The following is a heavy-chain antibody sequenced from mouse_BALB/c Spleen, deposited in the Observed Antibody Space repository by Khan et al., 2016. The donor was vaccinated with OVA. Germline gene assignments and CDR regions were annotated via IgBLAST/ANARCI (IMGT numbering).Heavy chain of an antibody. Sequence: EVQLQESGTVLARPGASVKMSCKASGYTFTNYWMHWVKQRPGQGLEWIGTIFPGNSDTNYNQKFTGKAKLTAVTSTSTAYMELSSLTNEDSAVSYCARNGFGNYEIWDYWGQGTTLTVSS. CDR2: IFPGNSDT. J-gene: IGHJ2*01. V-gene: IGHV1-5*01. CDR3: ARNGFGNYEIWDY. CDR1: GYTFTNYW. D-gene: IGHD2-1*01.